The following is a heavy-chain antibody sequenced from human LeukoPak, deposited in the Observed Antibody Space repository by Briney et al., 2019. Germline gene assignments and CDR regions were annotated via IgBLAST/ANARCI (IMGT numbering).Heavy chain of an antibody. CDR2: IYWDDDK. D-gene: IGHD6-6*01. J-gene: IGHJ4*02. V-gene: IGHV2-5*02. CDR3: AHRTLATRLFDY. Sequence: SGPTLVNPTQTLTLTCTFSGFSLSTSGVGVGWIRPPPGKALEWLALIYWDDDKRYSPSLKSRLTLTKDTSKNQVVLTMTNMDPVDTATYYCAHRTLATRLFDYWGQGTLVTVSS. CDR1: GFSLSTSGVG.